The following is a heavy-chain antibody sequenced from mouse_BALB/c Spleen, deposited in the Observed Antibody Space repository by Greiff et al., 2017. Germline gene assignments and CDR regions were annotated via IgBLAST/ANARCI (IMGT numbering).Heavy chain of an antibody. CDR1: GYTFTSYW. CDR2: IYPGSGST. D-gene: IGHD2-2*01. V-gene: IGHV1S22*01. J-gene: IGHJ4*01. CDR3: TRGVRTYYAMDY. Sequence: LQQPGSELVRPGASVKLSCKASGYTFTSYWMHWVKQRHGQGLEWIGNIYPGSGSTNYDEKFKSKGTLTVDTSSSTAYMHLSSLTSEDSAVYYCTRGVRTYYAMDYWGQGTSVTVSS.